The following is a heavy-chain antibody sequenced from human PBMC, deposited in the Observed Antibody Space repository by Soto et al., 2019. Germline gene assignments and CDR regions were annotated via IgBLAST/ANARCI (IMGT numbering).Heavy chain of an antibody. D-gene: IGHD1-1*01. V-gene: IGHV1-69*02. CDR2: IVPMINKV. CDR1: GGTTSSYT. CDR3: ALRTGNWNPLAD. J-gene: IGHJ4*02. Sequence: QVQLVQPGAEVEKPGSSVKVSCKASGGTTSSYTISWVRQSPGQGLEWMGNIVPMINKVDYAQKVQGRVTITADKSTRTVYMELSSLKSEDTAVYFCALRTGNWNPLADWGQGTLVTVSS.